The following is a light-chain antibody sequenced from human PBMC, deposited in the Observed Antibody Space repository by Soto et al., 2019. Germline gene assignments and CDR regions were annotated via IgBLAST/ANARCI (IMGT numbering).Light chain of an antibody. CDR1: QGISSY. V-gene: IGKV1-9*01. CDR2: AAS. Sequence: IQLTQSPSSLSASVGDRVTITCRASQGISSYLAWYQQKPGKAPKLLIYAASTLHSGVPSRFSGSGSGTDFTITISSLKPEDFATYYCQQLNSYPITFGQGTRLEIK. CDR3: QQLNSYPIT. J-gene: IGKJ5*01.